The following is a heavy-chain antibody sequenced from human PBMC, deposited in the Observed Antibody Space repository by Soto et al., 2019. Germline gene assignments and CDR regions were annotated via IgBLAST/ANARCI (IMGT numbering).Heavy chain of an antibody. J-gene: IGHJ4*02. V-gene: IGHV3-21*01. CDR1: GFTFSSYS. CDR2: ISSSSTYI. Sequence: SGGSLRLSCAASGFTFSSYSMNWVRQAPGKGLEWVSSISSSSTYIYYADSVKGRFTISRDNAKNSLYLQMNSLRAEDTAVYYCARDYYGDYSFDYWGQGTLVTVSS. CDR3: ARDYYGDYSFDY. D-gene: IGHD4-17*01.